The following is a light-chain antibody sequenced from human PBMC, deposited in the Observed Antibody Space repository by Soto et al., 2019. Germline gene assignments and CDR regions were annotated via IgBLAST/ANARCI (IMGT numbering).Light chain of an antibody. CDR1: QSISRY. CDR2: GAS. V-gene: IGKV3-20*01. CDR3: QQYGSSTPT. Sequence: ILLTQSPGTLSLSPGERTTLSCRASQSISRYLAWYQQKTGQGPRLLIYGASSRATGTPDRLSGSGSGTDFTITINRLETEDFALYYCQQYGSSTPTFGQGTKVDIK. J-gene: IGKJ1*01.